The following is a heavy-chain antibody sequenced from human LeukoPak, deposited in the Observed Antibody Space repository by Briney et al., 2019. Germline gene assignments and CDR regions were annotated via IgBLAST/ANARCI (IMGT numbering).Heavy chain of an antibody. V-gene: IGHV3-21*01. CDR3: AKVDRGDYSSSPVPYYNYYMNV. CDR2: ISSSSSLI. D-gene: IGHD6-13*01. CDR1: GFTFSSYS. Sequence: GGSLRLSCAASGFTFSSYSMNWVRQAPGRGLEWVSCISSSSSLIFYSDSVKGRFTISRDNAKNLLYLHMNSLRVEDTAVYYCAKVDRGDYSSSPVPYYNYYMNVWGKGTTVTVSS. J-gene: IGHJ6*03.